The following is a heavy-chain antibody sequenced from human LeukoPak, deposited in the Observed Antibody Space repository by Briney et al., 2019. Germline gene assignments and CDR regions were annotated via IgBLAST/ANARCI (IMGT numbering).Heavy chain of an antibody. J-gene: IGHJ5*02. D-gene: IGHD1-26*01. V-gene: IGHV3-11*01. CDR1: GFIFSNFA. CDR2: ISSSGSTI. Sequence: PGGSLRLSCAASGFIFSNFAMSWVRQAPGKGLEWVSYISSSGSTIYYADSVKGRFTISRDNAKNSLYLQMNSLRAEDTAVYYCARVTGATTHWFDPWGQGTLVTVSS. CDR3: ARVTGATTHWFDP.